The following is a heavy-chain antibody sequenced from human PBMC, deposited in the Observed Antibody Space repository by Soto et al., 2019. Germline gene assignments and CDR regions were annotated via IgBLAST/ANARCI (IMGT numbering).Heavy chain of an antibody. V-gene: IGHV5-10-1*01. CDR1: GYSFTSYW. CDR3: ARIGYYDSRSGMDV. D-gene: IGHD3-22*01. J-gene: IGHJ6*02. Sequence: RGESLKISCKGSGYSFTSYWISWVRQMPGKGLEWMGRIDPSDSYTNYSPSFQGHVTISADKSISTAYLQWSSLKASDTAMYYCARIGYYDSRSGMDVWDQGTTVTVSS. CDR2: IDPSDSYT.